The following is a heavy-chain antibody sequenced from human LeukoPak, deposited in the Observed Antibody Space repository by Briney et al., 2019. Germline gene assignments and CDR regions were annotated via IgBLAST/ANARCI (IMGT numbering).Heavy chain of an antibody. D-gene: IGHD5-12*01. Sequence: GGSLRLSCAASGFTFSSYAMSWVRQAPGKGLKWVSAISGSGGSTYYADSVKGRFTISRDNSKNTLYLQMNSLRAEDTAVYYCAKDSIPILDRGYDFDYWGQGTLVTVSS. CDR1: GFTFSSYA. V-gene: IGHV3-23*01. CDR2: ISGSGGST. J-gene: IGHJ4*02. CDR3: AKDSIPILDRGYDFDY.